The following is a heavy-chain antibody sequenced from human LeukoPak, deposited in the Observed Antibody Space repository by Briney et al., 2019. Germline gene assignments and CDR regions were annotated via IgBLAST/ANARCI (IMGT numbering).Heavy chain of an antibody. V-gene: IGHV4-34*01. Sequence: SETLSLTCAVYGGSFSGYYWSWIRQPPGKGLEWIGEINHSGSTNYNPSLKSRVTISVDTSKNQFSLKLSSVTAADTAVYYCARGSSSWYDRPFDYWGQGTLVTVSS. J-gene: IGHJ4*02. CDR2: INHSGST. CDR1: GGSFSGYY. CDR3: ARGSSSWYDRPFDY. D-gene: IGHD6-13*01.